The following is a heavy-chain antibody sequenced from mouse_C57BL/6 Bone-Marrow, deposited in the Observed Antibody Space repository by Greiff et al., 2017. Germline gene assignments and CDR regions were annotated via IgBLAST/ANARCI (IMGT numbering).Heavy chain of an antibody. CDR1: GYAFTNYL. V-gene: IGHV1-54*01. CDR2: INPGSGGT. D-gene: IGHD4-1*01. J-gene: IGHJ3*01. CDR3: AKLTGTPY. Sequence: VQLQESGAELVRPGTSVKVSCKASGYAFTNYLIEWVKQRPGQGLEWIGVINPGSGGTNYNEKFKGKATLTADKSSSTAYMQLSSLTSGDSAVYFCAKLTGTPYWGQGTLVTVSA.